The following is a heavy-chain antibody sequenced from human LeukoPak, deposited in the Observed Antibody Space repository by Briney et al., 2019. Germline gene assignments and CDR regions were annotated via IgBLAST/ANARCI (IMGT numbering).Heavy chain of an antibody. CDR1: GFTFSSYA. V-gene: IGHV3-64*01. CDR3: ARLFYYYGSGSYPHLDY. D-gene: IGHD3-10*01. J-gene: IGHJ4*02. CDR2: ISSNGGST. Sequence: PGGSLRLSCAASGFTFSSYAMHWVRQAPGKGLEYVSAISSNGGSTYYANSVKGRFTISRDNSKNTLYLQMGSLRAEDMAVYYCARLFYYYGSGSYPHLDYWGQGTLVTVSS.